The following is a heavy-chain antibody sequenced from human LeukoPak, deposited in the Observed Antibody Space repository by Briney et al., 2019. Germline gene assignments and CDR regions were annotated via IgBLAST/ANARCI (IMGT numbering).Heavy chain of an antibody. CDR3: ARSSSWYWLDY. Sequence: ASVKVSCKASGYTFTGYYMHWVRQAPGQGLEWMGIINPSGGSTSYAQKCQGRVTMTRDTSTSTVYMELSSLRSEDTAVYYCARSSSWYWLDYWGQGTLVTVSS. D-gene: IGHD6-13*01. V-gene: IGHV1-46*01. CDR2: INPSGGST. CDR1: GYTFTGYY. J-gene: IGHJ4*02.